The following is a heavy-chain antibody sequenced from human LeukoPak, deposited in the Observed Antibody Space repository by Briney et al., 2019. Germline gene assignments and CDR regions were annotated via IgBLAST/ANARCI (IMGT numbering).Heavy chain of an antibody. J-gene: IGHJ4*02. V-gene: IGHV1-18*01. D-gene: IGHD1-1*01. CDR2: ISAYNGNT. CDR3: ARGHRYSPDS. CDR1: GYTFTNSG. Sequence: ASVKVSCKASGYTFTNSGITWVRQAPGQGPEWMGWISAYNGNTNYAQKLQGRVTMTTDTSTSTAYMELRSLRSDDTAVYYCARGHRYSPDSWGQGTLVTVSS.